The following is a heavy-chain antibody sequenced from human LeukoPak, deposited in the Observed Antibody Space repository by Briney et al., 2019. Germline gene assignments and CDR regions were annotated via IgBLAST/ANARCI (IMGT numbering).Heavy chain of an antibody. D-gene: IGHD2-2*01. CDR3: VRGPYALF. J-gene: IGHJ4*02. V-gene: IGHV3-7*01. CDR2: IKQDGTEK. CDR1: GFTFSDYW. Sequence: PGGSLRLSCAASGFTFSDYWLSWVRQAPGKGPEWVANIKQDGTEKNYVDSVKGRFTISRDNARNSLYLQMNSLRAEDTAVYYCVRGPYALFWGQGTLVSVSS.